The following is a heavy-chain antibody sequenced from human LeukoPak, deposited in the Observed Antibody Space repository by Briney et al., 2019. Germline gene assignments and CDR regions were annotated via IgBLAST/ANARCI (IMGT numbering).Heavy chain of an antibody. V-gene: IGHV3-74*01. J-gene: IGHJ4*02. CDR3: ISSSPNFDY. Sequence: PGGSLRLSCSASGLTFSNYWMHWVRQAPGKGLVWVSRINSDGSDTRYADSVKGRFTIYRDNAKNTLYLQMNSLRAEDTAVYYCISSSPNFDYWGQGILVTVSS. CDR1: GLTFSNYW. CDR2: INSDGSDT.